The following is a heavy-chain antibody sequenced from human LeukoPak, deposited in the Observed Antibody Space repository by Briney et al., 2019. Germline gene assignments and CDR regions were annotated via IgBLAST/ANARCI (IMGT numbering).Heavy chain of an antibody. CDR1: TGSISSRGYY. CDR3: ARGYFDAAPDY. J-gene: IGHJ4*02. CDR2: IRHSGTT. V-gene: IGHV4-31*03. D-gene: IGHD3-9*01. Sequence: PSQTLSLKCTVSTGSISSRGYYWTWIRHQPGKGLEWIGYIRHSGTTLYNPSLKSRLNMALDTSKNQFSLNLSSVTAADTAVYFCARGYFDAAPDYWGQGTPVTVSS.